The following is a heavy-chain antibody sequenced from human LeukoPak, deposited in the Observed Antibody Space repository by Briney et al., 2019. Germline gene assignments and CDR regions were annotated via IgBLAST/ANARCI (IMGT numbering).Heavy chain of an antibody. V-gene: IGHV4-34*01. Sequence: SETLSLTCAVYGGSFSGYYWSWIRQPPGKGLEWIGEINHSGSTNYNPSLKSRVTISVDTSKNQFSLKLSSVTAADTAVYYCAALPPKYCSSTSCYSYYYYYMDVWGKGTTVTISS. J-gene: IGHJ6*03. D-gene: IGHD2-2*01. CDR2: INHSGST. CDR1: GGSFSGYY. CDR3: AALPPKYCSSTSCYSYYYYYMDV.